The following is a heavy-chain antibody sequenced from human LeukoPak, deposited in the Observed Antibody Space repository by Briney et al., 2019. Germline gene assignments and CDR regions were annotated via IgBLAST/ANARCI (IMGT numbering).Heavy chain of an antibody. CDR3: ARQTYSYGFIDS. D-gene: IGHD5-18*01. J-gene: IGHJ4*02. CDR1: GYSFTNYW. CDR2: IYPGDSDT. Sequence: GESLKISCKGSGYSFTNYWIGWVRQLPGKGLEGMGIIYPGDSDTRYSPSFQGQVTISADKSISTAYLQWSSLRASDTAMYYCARQTYSYGFIDSWGQATLVTVSS. V-gene: IGHV5-51*01.